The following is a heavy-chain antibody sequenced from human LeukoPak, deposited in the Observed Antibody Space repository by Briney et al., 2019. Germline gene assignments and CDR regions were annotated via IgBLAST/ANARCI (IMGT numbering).Heavy chain of an antibody. J-gene: IGHJ4*02. CDR1: GFTFSSYG. V-gene: IGHV3-23*01. CDR2: ISGSGGTT. D-gene: IGHD4-17*01. Sequence: GETLRLSCAASGFTFSSYGMSWVRQAPGKGLEWVSAISGSGGTTYYADSVKGRFTISRDNSKNTLYLQMNSLRAEDTAVYYCAKDATTVTTQGDYWGQGTLVAVSS. CDR3: AKDATTVTTQGDY.